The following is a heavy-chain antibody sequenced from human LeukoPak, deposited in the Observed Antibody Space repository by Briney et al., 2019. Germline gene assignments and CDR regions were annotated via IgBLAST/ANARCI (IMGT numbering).Heavy chain of an antibody. CDR1: GFTFSSYW. J-gene: IGHJ4*02. CDR2: IKQDGSEK. Sequence: GGSLRLSCAASGFTFSSYWMSWVRQAPGKGLEWVANIKQDGSEKYCVDSVKGRFTISRDNAKNSLYLQMNSLRAEDTAVYYCARKAGSDSSGYNFDYWGQETLVTVPS. V-gene: IGHV3-7*01. D-gene: IGHD3-22*01. CDR3: ARKAGSDSSGYNFDY.